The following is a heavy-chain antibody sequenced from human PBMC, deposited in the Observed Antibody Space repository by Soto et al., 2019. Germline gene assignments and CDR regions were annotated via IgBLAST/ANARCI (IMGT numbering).Heavy chain of an antibody. CDR3: TTDDPINKY. CDR1: GFTFSNAW. J-gene: IGHJ4*02. CDR2: IKNKPDGGTT. V-gene: IGHV3-15*01. Sequence: EVQLVESGGDLVKPGGSLRLSCAASGFTFSNAWMSWVRQAPGKGLEWVGRIKNKPDGGTTDYAAPVKGRFAISRDDSKHTLYLQMNSLKIEDTALYYCTTDDPINKYWGQGTLVTASS.